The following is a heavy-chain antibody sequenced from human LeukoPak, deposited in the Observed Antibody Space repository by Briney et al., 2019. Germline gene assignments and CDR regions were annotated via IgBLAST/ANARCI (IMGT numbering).Heavy chain of an antibody. CDR3: TRAGQGSVLDY. Sequence: PGGSLRLSCAASGFTFRSYGFHWVRQAPGKGLEWVAVIWYDGSNKYYADSVKGRFTSSRDNSKNTVYLEMNSLRAEDTAVYYCTRAGQGSVLDYWGQGTLVTVSS. V-gene: IGHV3-33*01. J-gene: IGHJ4*02. CDR1: GFTFRSYG. D-gene: IGHD2-15*01. CDR2: IWYDGSNK.